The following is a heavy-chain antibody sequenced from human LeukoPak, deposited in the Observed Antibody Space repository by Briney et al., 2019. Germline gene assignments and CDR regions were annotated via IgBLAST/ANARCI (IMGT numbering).Heavy chain of an antibody. J-gene: IGHJ4*02. V-gene: IGHV3-23*01. CDR3: AKEKEHMVRGVMEF. D-gene: IGHD3-10*01. Sequence: GGSLRLSCAASGFTFSSYTMSWVRQAPGKGLEWVSAISGSGGSTYYADSVKGRFTISRDNSKNTLYLQMNSVRAEDTAVYYCAKEKEHMVRGVMEFWGQGTLVTVSS. CDR1: GFTFSSYT. CDR2: ISGSGGST.